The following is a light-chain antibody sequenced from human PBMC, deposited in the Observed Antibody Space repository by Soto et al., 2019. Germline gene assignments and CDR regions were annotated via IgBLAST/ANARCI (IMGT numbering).Light chain of an antibody. CDR2: GNS. CDR1: SSNIGAGYD. Sequence: QSVLTQPPSVSGAPGQRVTISCTGSSSNIGAGYDVHWYQHLPGTAPKLIIYGNSNRPSGVPDRFSGSKSGNSASLAITGLQAEDEADYYCQSYDSSLSGYVFGTGTKVTVL. J-gene: IGLJ1*01. CDR3: QSYDSSLSGYV. V-gene: IGLV1-40*01.